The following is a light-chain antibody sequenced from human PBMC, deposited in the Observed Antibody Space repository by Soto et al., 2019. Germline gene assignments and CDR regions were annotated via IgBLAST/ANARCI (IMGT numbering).Light chain of an antibody. V-gene: IGKV1-5*03. CDR1: QRLSSW. CDR2: EAS. CDR3: QHFLTFPLT. Sequence: DIQMTQSTSTLSASVGDRVTITCRASQRLSSWLAWYQQKPGKAPKLLIYEASILQSGVPSRFGGSGSGTEFTLTISGLQADDFATYYCQHFLTFPLTFGGGTKVDI. J-gene: IGKJ4*01.